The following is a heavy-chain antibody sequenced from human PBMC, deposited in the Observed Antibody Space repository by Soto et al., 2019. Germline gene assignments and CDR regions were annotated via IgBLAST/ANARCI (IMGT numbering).Heavy chain of an antibody. CDR1: GFTFSSYG. CDR3: AKGTYSSGWYIDY. D-gene: IGHD6-19*01. CDR2: IWYDGSNK. J-gene: IGHJ4*02. Sequence: GGSLRLSCAASGFTFSSYGMHWVRQAPGKGLEWVAVIWYDGSNKYYADSVKGRFTISRDNSKNTLYLQMNSLRAEDTAVYYCAKGTYSSGWYIDYWGQGTLVTVSS. V-gene: IGHV3-33*06.